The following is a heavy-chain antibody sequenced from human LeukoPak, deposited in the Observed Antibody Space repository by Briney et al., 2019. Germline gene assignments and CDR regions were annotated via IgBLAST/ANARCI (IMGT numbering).Heavy chain of an antibody. D-gene: IGHD6-19*01. Sequence: PGGSLRLSCAASEFSFDSYAMSWVRQAPGKGLEWVSLISGSGGSTYYADSVKGRFTISRDNSKNTLHLQMNSLRAEDTAVYHCAKDERYSSGGHYFDYWGQGTLVTVSS. CDR2: ISGSGGST. CDR1: EFSFDSYA. J-gene: IGHJ4*02. CDR3: AKDERYSSGGHYFDY. V-gene: IGHV3-23*01.